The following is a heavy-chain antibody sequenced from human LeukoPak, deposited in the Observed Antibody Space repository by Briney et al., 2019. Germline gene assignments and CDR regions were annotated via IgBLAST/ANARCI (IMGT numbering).Heavy chain of an antibody. J-gene: IGHJ4*02. CDR3: ARGTEVVLLWFGELLG. CDR2: IYYSGST. Sequence: PSETLSLTCTVSGGSISSYYWSWIRQPPGKGLEWIGYIYYSGSTNYNPSLKSRVTISVDTPKNQFSLKLSSVTAADTAVYYCARGTEVVLLWFGELLGWGQGTLVTVSS. CDR1: GGSISSYY. V-gene: IGHV4-59*01. D-gene: IGHD3-10*01.